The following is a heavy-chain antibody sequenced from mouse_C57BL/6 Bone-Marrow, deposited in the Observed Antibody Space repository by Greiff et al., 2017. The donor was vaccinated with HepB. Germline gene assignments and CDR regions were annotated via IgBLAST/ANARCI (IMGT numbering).Heavy chain of an antibody. D-gene: IGHD1-1*01. CDR2: INPSNGGT. CDR3: ASQGPYYYGSRAMDY. V-gene: IGHV1-53*01. J-gene: IGHJ4*01. CDR1: GYTFTSYW. Sequence: VKLQQPGTELVKPGASVKLSCKASGYTFTSYWMHWVKQRPGQGLEWIGNINPSNGGTNYNEKFKSKATLTVDKSSSTAYMQRSSLTSEDSAVYYCASQGPYYYGSRAMDYWGQGTSVTVSS.